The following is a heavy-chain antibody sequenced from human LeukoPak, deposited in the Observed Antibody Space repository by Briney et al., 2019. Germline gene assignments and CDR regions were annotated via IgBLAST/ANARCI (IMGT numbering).Heavy chain of an antibody. V-gene: IGHV4-59*01. Sequence: SETLSLTCTVSDGSMSSYYWSWIRQPPGKGLEWIGYIYYSGSTNYNPSLKSRVTISVDTSKNQFSLKLSSVTAADTAVYYCAREGSDPFDPWGQGTLVTVSS. CDR2: IYYSGST. CDR1: DGSMSSYY. D-gene: IGHD2-21*01. J-gene: IGHJ5*02. CDR3: AREGSDPFDP.